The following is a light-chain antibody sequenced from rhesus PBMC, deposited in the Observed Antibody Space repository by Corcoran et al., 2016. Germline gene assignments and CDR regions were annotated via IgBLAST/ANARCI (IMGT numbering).Light chain of an antibody. J-gene: IGKJ1*01. CDR2: GAS. V-gene: IGKV3-24*04. Sequence: ETVVTQSPATLSLSPGERATLSCRASQSVGSYLAWYQQKPGQAPRLLIYGASSRATGIPDRFRGSGSGTDFTLPISSLEPEDVGVYYCQQSSNLSRTFGQGTKVEIK. CDR1: QSVGSY. CDR3: QQSSNLSRT.